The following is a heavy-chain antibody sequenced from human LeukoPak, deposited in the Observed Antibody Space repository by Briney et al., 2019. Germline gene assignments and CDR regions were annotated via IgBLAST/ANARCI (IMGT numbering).Heavy chain of an antibody. D-gene: IGHD2-15*01. CDR1: GDSINSGNSH. V-gene: IGHV4-30-4*01. CDR3: ASYFIGNGGRGY. Sequence: SETLSLTCTVSGDSINSGNSHWTWIRQPPGKGLEWLGSVYDSWNNYYNPSLESRITMSVDTSKNQYSLELSSVIAADTAVYYCASYFIGNGGRGYWGQGALVTVSS. CDR2: VYDSWNN. J-gene: IGHJ4*02.